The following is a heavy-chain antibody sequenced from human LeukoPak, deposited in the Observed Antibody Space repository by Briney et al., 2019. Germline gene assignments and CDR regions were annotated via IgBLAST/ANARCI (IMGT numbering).Heavy chain of an antibody. Sequence: SETLSLTCTVSGGSISSSSYYWGWIRQPPGKGVEWIGRIYYSGSTYYNPSLKSRVTISVDTSKNQFSLKLSSVTAADTAVYYCARNVLRFLEWLSDFDYWGQGTLVTVSS. J-gene: IGHJ4*02. CDR2: IYYSGST. CDR1: GGSISSSSYY. CDR3: ARNVLRFLEWLSDFDY. D-gene: IGHD3-3*01. V-gene: IGHV4-39*01.